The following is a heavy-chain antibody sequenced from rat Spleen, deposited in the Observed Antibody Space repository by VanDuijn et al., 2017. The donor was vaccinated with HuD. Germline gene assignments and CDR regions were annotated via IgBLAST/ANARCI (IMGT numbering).Heavy chain of an antibody. Sequence: EVQLVESGGGLVQPGRSMKLSCAASGFTFSNYYMAWVRQAPTKGLEWVAYINTGGGSTYYRDSVKGRFTVSRDNAKSTLYLQMDSLRSEDTATYYCARYYGYRRYYFDYWGQGTSVAVSS. CDR2: INTGGGST. J-gene: IGHJ4*01. D-gene: IGHD1-9*01. V-gene: IGHV5-25*01. CDR3: ARYYGYRRYYFDY. CDR1: GFTFSNYY.